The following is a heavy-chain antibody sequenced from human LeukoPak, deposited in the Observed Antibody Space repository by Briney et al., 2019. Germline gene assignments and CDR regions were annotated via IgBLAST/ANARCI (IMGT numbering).Heavy chain of an antibody. D-gene: IGHD6-13*01. CDR1: GYTFTSYD. CDR2: MNPNSGNT. J-gene: IGHJ3*02. CDR3: ARSYIAAAGTSGAFDI. Sequence: GASVKVSCKASGYTFTSYDINWVRQATGQGLEWMGWMNPNSGNTGYAQKFQGRVTMTRNTSISTAYMGLSSLRSEDTAVYYCARSYIAAAGTSGAFDIWGQGAMVTVSS. V-gene: IGHV1-8*01.